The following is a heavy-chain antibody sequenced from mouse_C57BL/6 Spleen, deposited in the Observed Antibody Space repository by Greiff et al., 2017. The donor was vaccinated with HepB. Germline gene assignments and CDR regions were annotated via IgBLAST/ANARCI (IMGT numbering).Heavy chain of an antibody. CDR2: IDPSDSYT. CDR3: ARAVTTSGY. J-gene: IGHJ2*01. CDR1: GYTFTSYW. D-gene: IGHD2-2*01. V-gene: IGHV1-50*01. Sequence: QVQLQQPGAELMKPGASVKLSCKASGYTFTSYWMQWVKQRPGQGLEWIGEIDPSDSYTNYNQKFKGKATLTVDTSSSTAYMQLSSLTSEDSAVYYCARAVTTSGYWGQGTTLTVSS.